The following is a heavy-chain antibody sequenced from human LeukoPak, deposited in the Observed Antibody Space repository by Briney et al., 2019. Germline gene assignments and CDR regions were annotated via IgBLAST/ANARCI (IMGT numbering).Heavy chain of an antibody. D-gene: IGHD6-19*01. Sequence: ASVKVSCKASGYTFTSYGISWVRQAPGQGLEWMGWISAYNGNTNYAQKLQGRVTMTTDTSTSTAYMELRSLRSDDTAVYYCARDVFGRGWYAGEYYYYGMDVWGQGTTVTVPS. CDR2: ISAYNGNT. V-gene: IGHV1-18*01. CDR1: GYTFTSYG. CDR3: ARDVFGRGWYAGEYYYYGMDV. J-gene: IGHJ6*02.